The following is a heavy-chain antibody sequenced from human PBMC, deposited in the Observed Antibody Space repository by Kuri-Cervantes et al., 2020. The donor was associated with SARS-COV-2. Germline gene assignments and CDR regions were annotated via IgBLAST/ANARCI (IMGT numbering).Heavy chain of an antibody. CDR2: ISSSSSYI. V-gene: IGHV3-21*01. D-gene: IGHD5-12*01. CDR1: GFTFSSYS. CDR3: AREVRNIVWDYYYGMDV. J-gene: IGHJ6*02. Sequence: GESLKISCAASGFTFSSYSMNWVRQAPGKGLEWVSSISSSSSYIYYADSVKGRFTISRDNAKNSLYLQMNSLRAEDTAVYYCAREVRNIVWDYYYGMDVWGQGTTVTVSS.